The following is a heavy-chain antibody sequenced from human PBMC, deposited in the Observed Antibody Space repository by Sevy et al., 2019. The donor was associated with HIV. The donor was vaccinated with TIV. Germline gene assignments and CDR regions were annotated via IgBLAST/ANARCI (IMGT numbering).Heavy chain of an antibody. CDR2: INTVGDT. Sequence: GGSLRLSCAASGFTFSIYDMHWVRQATGKGLEWVSAINTVGDTYYPGSVKGRFTISRENAKNSLYLQMNSLRAGDTAVYYCARGALRGSYGGPLDYWGQGTLVTVSS. V-gene: IGHV3-13*01. J-gene: IGHJ4*02. CDR3: ARGALRGSYGGPLDY. D-gene: IGHD1-26*01. CDR1: GFTFSIYD.